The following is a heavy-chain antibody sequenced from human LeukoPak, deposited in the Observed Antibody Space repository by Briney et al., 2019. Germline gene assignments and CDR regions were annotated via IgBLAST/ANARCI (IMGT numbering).Heavy chain of an antibody. CDR2: ISWNSGSI. CDR3: AKDTSIAVAANDAFDI. D-gene: IGHD6-19*01. Sequence: GRSLRLSCAASGFTFDDYAMHWVRQAPGKGLEWVSGISWNSGSIGYADSVKGRFTISRDNAKNSLYLQMNSLRAEDTALYYCAKDTSIAVAANDAFDIWGQGTMVTVSS. J-gene: IGHJ3*02. CDR1: GFTFDDYA. V-gene: IGHV3-9*01.